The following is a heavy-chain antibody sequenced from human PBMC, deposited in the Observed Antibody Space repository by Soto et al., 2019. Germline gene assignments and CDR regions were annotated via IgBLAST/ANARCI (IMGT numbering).Heavy chain of an antibody. CDR1: GITLSDSA. CDR3: AKCAWGSGGWCSGLDP. V-gene: IGHV3-23*01. Sequence: EAQLLESGGGLVQPGGSLRLSCEASGITLSDSAMNWVRQAPGKGLEWVSAIRESGANTFYADSVKGRFTIARANSQNTLYLQMNSLRAEDTAIHYCAKCAWGSGGWCSGLDPWGQGTVVIVSS. D-gene: IGHD6-19*01. J-gene: IGHJ5*02. CDR2: IRESGANT.